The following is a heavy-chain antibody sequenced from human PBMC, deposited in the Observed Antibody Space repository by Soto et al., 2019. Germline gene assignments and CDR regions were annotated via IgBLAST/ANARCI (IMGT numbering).Heavy chain of an antibody. D-gene: IGHD2-2*01. CDR2: IYHSGST. J-gene: IGHJ6*02. CDR1: GGSISSNEW. CDR3: ARDDHIVVVPTSLGAMDV. V-gene: IGHV4-4*02. Sequence: SKTLSLTCAFYGGSISSNEWWRWVRRTPGKGLEWIGEIYHSGSTNYNPSLKSRVTISLDKSKNQFSLKLTSVTAADSAVYYCARDDHIVVVPTSLGAMDVWGQGTTVTVSS.